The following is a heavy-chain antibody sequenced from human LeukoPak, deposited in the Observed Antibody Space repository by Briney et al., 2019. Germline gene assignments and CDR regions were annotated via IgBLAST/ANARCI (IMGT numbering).Heavy chain of an antibody. D-gene: IGHD3-22*01. V-gene: IGHV3-23*01. Sequence: GGSLRLSCAASGFTLSSYAMSWVRQAPGKGLEWVSAISGSGGSTYYADSVKGRFTISRDNSKNTLYLQMNSLRAEDTAVYYCAKIPTPYYYDSSGYYLQGYFDYWGQGTLVTVSS. CDR3: AKIPTPYYYDSSGYYLQGYFDY. CDR2: ISGSGGST. CDR1: GFTLSSYA. J-gene: IGHJ4*02.